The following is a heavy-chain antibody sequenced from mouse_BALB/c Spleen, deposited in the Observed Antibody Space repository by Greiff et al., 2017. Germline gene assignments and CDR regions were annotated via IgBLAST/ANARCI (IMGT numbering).Heavy chain of an antibody. D-gene: IGHD1-2*01. CDR2: ISSGSSTI. CDR3: ARGYYGLYYFDY. J-gene: IGHJ2*01. CDR1: GFTFSSFG. Sequence: EVKVVESGGGLVQPGESRKLSCAASGFTFSSFGMHWVRQAPEKGLEWVAYISSGSSTIYYADTVKGRFTISRDNPKNTLFLKMTSLRSEDTAMYYCARGYYGLYYFDYWGQGTTLTVSS. V-gene: IGHV5-17*02.